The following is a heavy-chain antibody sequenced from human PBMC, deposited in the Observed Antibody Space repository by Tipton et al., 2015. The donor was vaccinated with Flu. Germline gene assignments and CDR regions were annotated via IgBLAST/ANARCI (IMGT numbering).Heavy chain of an antibody. J-gene: IGHJ6*02. V-gene: IGHV4-59*12. CDR1: GGSISSYY. CDR2: IYYSGST. D-gene: IGHD6-13*01. Sequence: TLSLTCTVSGGSISSYYWSWIRQPPGKGLEWIGYIYYSGSTNYNPSLKSRVTISVDTSKNQFSLKLSSVTAADTAVYYCARGGGSSWYYYYYGMDVWGQGTTVTDSS. CDR3: ARGGGSSWYYYYYGMDV.